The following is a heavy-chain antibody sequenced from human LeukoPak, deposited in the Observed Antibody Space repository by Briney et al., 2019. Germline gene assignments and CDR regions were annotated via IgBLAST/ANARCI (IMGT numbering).Heavy chain of an antibody. J-gene: IGHJ4*02. Sequence: SVKVSCKASGGTFSGYAISWVRQAPGQGLEWMGRIIPIFGTANYAQKFQGRVTITTDESTSTAYMELSSLRSEDTAVYYCAMGDSSGYYSSYWGQGTLVTVSS. V-gene: IGHV1-69*05. CDR2: IIPIFGTA. CDR3: AMGDSSGYYSSY. CDR1: GGTFSGYA. D-gene: IGHD3-22*01.